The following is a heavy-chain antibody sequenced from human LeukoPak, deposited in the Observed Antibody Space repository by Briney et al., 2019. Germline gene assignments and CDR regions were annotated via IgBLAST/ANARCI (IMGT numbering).Heavy chain of an antibody. D-gene: IGHD4-17*01. J-gene: IGHJ4*02. Sequence: ASVKVSCKASGYTFSNYHISWVRQAPGQGLEWMGWISTYNGNTNYAQNLQGRVTMTTDTSTSTAYMELRSLRSDDTAVYYCARGPSTAVTNRNYFDYWGQGTLVTVSS. CDR3: ARGPSTAVTNRNYFDY. CDR2: ISTYNGNT. V-gene: IGHV1-18*01. CDR1: GYTFSNYH.